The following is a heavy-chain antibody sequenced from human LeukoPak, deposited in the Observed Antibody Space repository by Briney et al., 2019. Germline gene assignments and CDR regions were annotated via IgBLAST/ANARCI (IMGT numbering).Heavy chain of an antibody. Sequence: PSETLSLTCAVYGGSFSGYYWSWIRQPPGKGLEWIGEINHSGSTNYNPSLKSRVTISVDTSKNQFSLKLSSVTAADTAVYYCARQSPDSSGYYGPDELDYWGQGTLVTVSS. D-gene: IGHD3-22*01. J-gene: IGHJ4*02. CDR1: GGSFSGYY. V-gene: IGHV4-34*01. CDR2: INHSGST. CDR3: ARQSPDSSGYYGPDELDY.